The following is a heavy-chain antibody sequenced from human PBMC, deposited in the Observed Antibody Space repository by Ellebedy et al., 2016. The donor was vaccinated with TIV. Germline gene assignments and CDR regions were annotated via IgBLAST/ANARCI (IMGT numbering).Heavy chain of an antibody. Sequence: ASVKVSCKASGYTFSSFGITWVRQAPGQRLEWLGWISVYNGNTNYAQKFQGRVTMTTNPSTNTGYLEMSSLRSDDPAVYYCSRVIGLRDCDGGTCSPPPPLDYWGQGTLVTVSS. CDR1: GYTFSSFG. D-gene: IGHD3-16*01. J-gene: IGHJ4*02. CDR3: SRVIGLRDCDGGTCSPPPPLDY. CDR2: ISVYNGNT. V-gene: IGHV1-18*04.